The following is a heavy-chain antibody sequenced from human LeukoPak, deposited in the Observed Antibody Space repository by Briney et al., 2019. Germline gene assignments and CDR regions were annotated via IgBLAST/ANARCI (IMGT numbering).Heavy chain of an antibody. Sequence: ASVKVSCKASGYTFTSYTMNWVRQAPGQGLEWMGWINTYAGTPTYAQGFTGRFVFSLDSSVSTAYLQINSLKAEDIAVYYCVRQYSGYESLYFDSWGQGTLVTVSS. CDR2: INTYAGTP. V-gene: IGHV7-4-1*02. D-gene: IGHD5-12*01. CDR1: GYTFTSYT. CDR3: VRQYSGYESLYFDS. J-gene: IGHJ4*02.